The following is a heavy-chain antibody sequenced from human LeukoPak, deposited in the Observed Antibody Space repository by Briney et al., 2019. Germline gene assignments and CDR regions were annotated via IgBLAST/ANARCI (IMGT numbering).Heavy chain of an antibody. V-gene: IGHV4-34*01. Sequence: PSETLSLTCAVYGGSFSGYYWSWIRQPPGKGLEWIGEINHSGSTNYNPSLKSRVTISVDTSKNQFSLKLSSVTAADTAVYYCARGSMSTPWPQYQPLLNYFDYWGQGTLVTVSS. CDR2: INHSGST. D-gene: IGHD2-2*01. CDR1: GGSFSGYY. CDR3: ARGSMSTPWPQYQPLLNYFDY. J-gene: IGHJ4*02.